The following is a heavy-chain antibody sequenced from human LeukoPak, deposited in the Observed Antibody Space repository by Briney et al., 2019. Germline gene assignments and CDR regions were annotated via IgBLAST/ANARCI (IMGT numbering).Heavy chain of an antibody. CDR2: IYYSGST. V-gene: IGHV4-59*01. D-gene: IGHD6-13*01. Sequence: PSETLSLTCTVSGGSISSYYWSWIRQPPGKGLEWIGYIYYSGSTNYNPSLKSRVTISVDTSKSQFSLKLISVTAADTAVYYCARDVLAAAGTELWGQGTLVTVSS. J-gene: IGHJ4*02. CDR3: ARDVLAAAGTEL. CDR1: GGSISSYY.